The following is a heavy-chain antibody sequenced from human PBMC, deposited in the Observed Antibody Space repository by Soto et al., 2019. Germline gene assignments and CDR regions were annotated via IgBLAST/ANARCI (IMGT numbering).Heavy chain of an antibody. Sequence: SETLSLTCNVSGASIRSYHWSWIRQPPGKGLEWIGYIYNRGNTIYNPSFKSRVTISVDTSKNQFSLRLTSVVAADTAVYYCAGEFDGSYRFDYWGQGTPVTSPQ. CDR2: IYNRGNT. CDR1: GASIRSYH. J-gene: IGHJ4*02. V-gene: IGHV4-59*01. CDR3: AGEFDGSYRFDY. D-gene: IGHD3-16*02.